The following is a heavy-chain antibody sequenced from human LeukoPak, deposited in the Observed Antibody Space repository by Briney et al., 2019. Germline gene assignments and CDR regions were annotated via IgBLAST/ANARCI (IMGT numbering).Heavy chain of an antibody. CDR3: ARLKFYDSTGYNPGYYIDV. CDR2: IYITGST. Sequence: SETLSLSCTVSGGSIINYYWSWIRQSAGKGLEWVGHIYITGSTNYNPSLKSRLTMSVDTSKNQFSLKLRSVTAADTAVYYCARLKFYDSTGYNPGYYIDVWGKGITVTVSS. V-gene: IGHV4-4*07. CDR1: GGSIINYY. J-gene: IGHJ6*03. D-gene: IGHD3-22*01.